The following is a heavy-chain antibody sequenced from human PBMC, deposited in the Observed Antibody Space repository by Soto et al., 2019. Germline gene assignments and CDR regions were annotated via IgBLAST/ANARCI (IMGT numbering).Heavy chain of an antibody. CDR3: ARDPPLDTDMANYGMDV. D-gene: IGHD5-18*01. V-gene: IGHV1-18*01. Sequence: QVQLVQSGAEVKKPGASVKVSCKASGYTFTSYGISWVRQAPGQGLEWMGWISAYNGNTNYAQKLQGRVTRTTDTSTRTAYMELRSLRSDDTAVYYGARDPPLDTDMANYGMDVWGQGTTVTVSS. CDR2: ISAYNGNT. CDR1: GYTFTSYG. J-gene: IGHJ6*02.